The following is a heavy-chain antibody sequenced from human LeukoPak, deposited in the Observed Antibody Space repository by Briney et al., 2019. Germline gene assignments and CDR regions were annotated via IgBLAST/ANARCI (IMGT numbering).Heavy chain of an antibody. Sequence: SQTLSLTCAISGDSVSTASNAWYWIRQSPSRGLEWLGRTYYNSKWYTDYAVSVSGRTTINPDTSRNQLSLQLSFVTPEDTAVYYCARGRITIFGVVNHFDYWGQGTLVTVSS. D-gene: IGHD3-3*01. CDR1: GDSVSTASNA. J-gene: IGHJ4*02. CDR3: ARGRITIFGVVNHFDY. V-gene: IGHV6-1*01. CDR2: TYYNSKWYT.